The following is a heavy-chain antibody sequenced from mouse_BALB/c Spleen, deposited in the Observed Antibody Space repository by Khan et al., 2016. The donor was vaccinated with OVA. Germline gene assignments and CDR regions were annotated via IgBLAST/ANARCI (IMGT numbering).Heavy chain of an antibody. Sequence: QVQLQQSGAELVRPGTSVKVSCKASGYAFTNYLIEWVKQRPGQGLEWIGVINPGSGGTNYNEKFKGKATLTADISSSTAYMQLSSLTSDDSAVYFCARSAVVADWYFDVWGAGTTVTVSS. J-gene: IGHJ1*01. V-gene: IGHV1-54*01. CDR2: INPGSGGT. CDR1: GYAFTNYL. D-gene: IGHD1-1*01. CDR3: ARSAVVADWYFDV.